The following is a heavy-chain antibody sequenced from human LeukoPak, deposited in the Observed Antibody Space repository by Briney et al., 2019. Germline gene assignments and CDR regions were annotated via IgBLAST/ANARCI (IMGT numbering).Heavy chain of an antibody. CDR3: AKDYGYYSSYYYGMDV. D-gene: IGHD4-11*01. CDR2: VSYDGRNK. V-gene: IGHV3-30*18. Sequence: PGVSLRLSCAASGFTFSSSGMHWVRQAPGKGLEWVAVVSYDGRNKYYADSVKGRFTISRDNSKNTLYMQMNSLRAEDTAVYYCAKDYGYYSSYYYGMDVWGQGTTVTVSS. J-gene: IGHJ6*02. CDR1: GFTFSSSG.